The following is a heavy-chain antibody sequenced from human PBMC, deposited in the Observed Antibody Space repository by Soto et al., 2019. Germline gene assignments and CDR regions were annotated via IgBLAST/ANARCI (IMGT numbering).Heavy chain of an antibody. D-gene: IGHD6-19*01. CDR1: GGSISSGGYS. V-gene: IGHV4-30-2*01. CDR3: ASAGGLGAVAADY. Sequence: QLQLQESGSGLVKPSQTLSLTCAVSGGSISSGGYSWSWIRQPPGKGLEWIGYIYHSGSTCYNPYLKSRVTISVDRSKNQFSLKLSSVTAADTAVYYCASAGGLGAVAADYWGQGTLVTVSS. J-gene: IGHJ4*02. CDR2: IYHSGST.